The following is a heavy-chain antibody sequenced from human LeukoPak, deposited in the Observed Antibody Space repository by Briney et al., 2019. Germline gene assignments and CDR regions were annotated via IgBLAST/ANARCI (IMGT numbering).Heavy chain of an antibody. CDR2: XXXXXXT. V-gene: IGHV3-53*01. CDR3: ARAPCXSTSCYSLN. D-gene: IGHD2-2*02. J-gene: IGHJ4*02. Sequence: PGGSLXXSCAASGFTVSSNYXXXXXXAPGKXXXXXSIXXXXXXTXXAXXXXXXXTXXXXXXKNXLYLQMNSLRAEDTAVYYCARAPCXSTSCYSLNWGQGTLVTVSS. CDR1: GFTVSSNY.